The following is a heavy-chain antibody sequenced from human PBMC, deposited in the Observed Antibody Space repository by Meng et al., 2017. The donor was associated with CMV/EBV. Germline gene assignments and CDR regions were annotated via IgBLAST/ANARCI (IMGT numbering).Heavy chain of an antibody. V-gene: IGHV3-21*01. CDR1: GFTFSSYA. Sequence: GESLKISCAASGFTFSSYAMSWVRQAPGKGLEWVSSISSSSSYIYYADSVKGRFTISRDNAKNSLYLQMNSLRAEDTAVYYCASTGAGYYDFWSGYSPYYYYYYGMDVWGQGTTVTVSS. CDR2: ISSSSSYI. J-gene: IGHJ6*02. CDR3: ASTGAGYYDFWSGYSPYYYYYYGMDV. D-gene: IGHD3-3*01.